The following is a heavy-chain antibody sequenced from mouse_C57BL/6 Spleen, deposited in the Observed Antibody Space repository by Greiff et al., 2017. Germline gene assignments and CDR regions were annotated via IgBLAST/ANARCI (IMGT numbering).Heavy chain of an antibody. CDR1: GYAFTSSW. CDR3: ARREVTTVVAAFDY. D-gene: IGHD1-1*01. Sequence: QVQLQQSGPELVKPGASVKISCKASGYAFTSSWMNWVKQRPGKGLEWIGRIYPGGGGTNYNGKFKGKATLTADKSSSTAYMQLSSLTSEDSAVYYCARREVTTVVAAFDYWGQGTTLTVSS. J-gene: IGHJ2*01. CDR2: IYPGGGGT. V-gene: IGHV1-82*01.